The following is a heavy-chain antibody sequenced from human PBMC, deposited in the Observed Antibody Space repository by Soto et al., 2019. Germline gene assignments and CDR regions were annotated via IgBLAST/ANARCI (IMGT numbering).Heavy chain of an antibody. CDR3: AGADSGGHSKHYFDL. CDR2: IYYSGST. D-gene: IGHD4-17*01. V-gene: IGHV4-59*01. CDR1: GGSISDYF. Sequence: SETLSLTCTVSGGSISDYFWSWIRQPPGKGLEWIGYIYYSGSTNYNPSLKSRVTISVDTSKNQFSLKLSSVTAADTAMYSCAGADSGGHSKHYFDLWGHGTLVTVSP. J-gene: IGHJ4*01.